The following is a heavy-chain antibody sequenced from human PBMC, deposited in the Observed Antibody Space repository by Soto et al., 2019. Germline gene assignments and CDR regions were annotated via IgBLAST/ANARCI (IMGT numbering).Heavy chain of an antibody. J-gene: IGHJ4*02. Sequence: ASVKVSCKASGYTFTGYYMHWVRQAPGQGLEWMGWINPNSGGTNYAQKFQGRVTMTRDTSISTAYMELSRLRSDDTAVYYCAGNAELYYYDSSGYSSWGQGPLGTVSS. CDR3: AGNAELYYYDSSGYSS. D-gene: IGHD3-22*01. CDR1: GYTFTGYY. V-gene: IGHV1-2*02. CDR2: INPNSGGT.